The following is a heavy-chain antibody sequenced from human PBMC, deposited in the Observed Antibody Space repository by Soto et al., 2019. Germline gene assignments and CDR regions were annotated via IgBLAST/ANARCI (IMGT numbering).Heavy chain of an antibody. Sequence: XSVKVSCNAAGYPFTGYYMHWVRQAPGQGLEWMGWINPNSGGTNYAQKFQGRVTMTRDTSISTAYMELSRLRSDDTAVYYCARVSHGYNYFDYWGQGTLVTVSS. CDR2: INPNSGGT. D-gene: IGHD5-18*01. J-gene: IGHJ4*02. CDR3: ARVSHGYNYFDY. CDR1: GYPFTGYY. V-gene: IGHV1-2*02.